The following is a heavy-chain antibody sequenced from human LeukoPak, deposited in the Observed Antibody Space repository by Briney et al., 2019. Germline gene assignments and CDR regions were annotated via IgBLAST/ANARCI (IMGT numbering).Heavy chain of an antibody. CDR3: ARGQSQKTDY. Sequence: GASVKVSCKTSGYTFISYYMHWVRQAPGPGLEWMGHINPSNGITTYAQKFQGRVTMTRDTSSTTAYMELSGLRSDETALYHCARGQSQKTDYWGQGTLVTVSS. CDR1: GYTFISYY. CDR2: INPSNGIT. V-gene: IGHV1-2*06. J-gene: IGHJ4*02.